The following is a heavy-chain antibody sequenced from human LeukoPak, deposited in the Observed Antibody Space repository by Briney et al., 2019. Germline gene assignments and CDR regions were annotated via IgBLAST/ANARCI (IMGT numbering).Heavy chain of an antibody. CDR2: LYNGGRKT. J-gene: IGHJ3*02. D-gene: IGHD3-22*01. Sequence: GGSLRLSCAASGFTVGSHYMSWVRQAPGKGLEWVSILYNGGRKTFYADSVKGRFSISRDNAKDTLYLQMNSLRAEDTAVYYCARDGSVTMIVEGAFDIWGQGTMVTVSS. CDR3: ARDGSVTMIVEGAFDI. CDR1: GFTVGSHY. V-gene: IGHV3-66*01.